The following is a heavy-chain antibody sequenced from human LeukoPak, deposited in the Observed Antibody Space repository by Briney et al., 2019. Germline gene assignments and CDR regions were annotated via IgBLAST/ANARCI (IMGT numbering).Heavy chain of an antibody. D-gene: IGHD6-13*01. CDR3: ATLRPRQQLVVDH. CDR2: ISSSGSTK. J-gene: IGHJ4*02. Sequence: GGSLRLSCAASGFTFSSCEMNWFRQAPGKGPEWVSYISSSGSTKYYADSVKGRFTISRDNALNSLYLQMSSLRDEDTAVYYCATLRPRQQLVVDHWGQGTLVTVSS. V-gene: IGHV3-48*03. CDR1: GFTFSSCE.